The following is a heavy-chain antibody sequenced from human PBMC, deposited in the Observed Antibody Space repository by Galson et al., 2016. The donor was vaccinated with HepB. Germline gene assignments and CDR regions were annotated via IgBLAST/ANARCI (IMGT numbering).Heavy chain of an antibody. CDR1: GFTFGSNG. CDR3: ARAGSGTSKYYYYYGMDV. D-gene: IGHD3-10*01. Sequence: SLRLSCAASGFTFGSNGMNWVRQAPGKGLEWVSPISSSSNYIYYADSVKGRFTISRDNAKNSLYLQMNSLRAEDTAVYFCARAGSGTSKYYYYYGMDVWGQGTTV. CDR2: ISSSSNYI. V-gene: IGHV3-21*01. J-gene: IGHJ6*02.